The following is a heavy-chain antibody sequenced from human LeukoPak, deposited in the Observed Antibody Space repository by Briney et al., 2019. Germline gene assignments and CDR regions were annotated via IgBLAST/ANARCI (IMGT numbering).Heavy chain of an antibody. Sequence: SETLSLTCTISGGSISSSGYYWGWIRQPLGKGLEWIGSIYYSGSAYYSPSLKSRVTISVDTSKNQFSLKLSSVTAADTAVYYCARREGLSTGDDFWGQGTLVIVSS. CDR3: ARREGLSTGDDF. D-gene: IGHD5/OR15-5a*01. CDR1: GGSISSSGYY. J-gene: IGHJ4*02. CDR2: IYYSGSA. V-gene: IGHV4-39*07.